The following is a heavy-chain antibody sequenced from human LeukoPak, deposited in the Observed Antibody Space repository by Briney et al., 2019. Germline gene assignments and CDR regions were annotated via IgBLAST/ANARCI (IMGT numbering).Heavy chain of an antibody. V-gene: IGHV3-21*06. J-gene: IGHJ2*01. Sequence: GGSLRLSCAASGFTFSNHGMHWVRQAPGKGLDWVSSISSSSSSIYYADSVKGRFTISRDNVKNLLFLQMNSLRAEDTAIYYCARDRKGRTYGDPYWFFDLWGRGTLVSVSS. D-gene: IGHD4-17*01. CDR3: ARDRKGRTYGDPYWFFDL. CDR1: GFTFSNHG. CDR2: ISSSSSSI.